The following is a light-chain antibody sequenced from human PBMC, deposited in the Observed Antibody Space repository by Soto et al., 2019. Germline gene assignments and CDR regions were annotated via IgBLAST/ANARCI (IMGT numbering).Light chain of an antibody. CDR3: QQDGNSPWT. Sequence: EIVLTQSPGTLSLSPGERATLSCRASQSVSSSFLAWYQHKPGQAPRLLIYGASSRATGIPDRFSCSGSGTVFTLTVSRLEPEDSSVYFCQQDGNSPWTFGQGTKVEIK. CDR2: GAS. V-gene: IGKV3-20*01. CDR1: QSVSSSF. J-gene: IGKJ1*01.